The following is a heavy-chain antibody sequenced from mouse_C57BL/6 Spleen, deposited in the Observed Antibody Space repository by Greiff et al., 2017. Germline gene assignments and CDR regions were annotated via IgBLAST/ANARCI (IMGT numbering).Heavy chain of an antibody. CDR1: GFTFSSYA. CDR3: AREDGNYWYLDV. Sequence: EVMLVESGGGLVKPGGSLKLSCAASGFTFSSYAMSWVRQTPEKRLEWVATISDGGSYTYYPDNVKGRFTISRDNARNNLYLQMSHLKSEDTAVYYCAREDGNYWYLDVWGTGTTVTVSS. D-gene: IGHD2-1*01. J-gene: IGHJ1*03. V-gene: IGHV5-4*01. CDR2: ISDGGSYT.